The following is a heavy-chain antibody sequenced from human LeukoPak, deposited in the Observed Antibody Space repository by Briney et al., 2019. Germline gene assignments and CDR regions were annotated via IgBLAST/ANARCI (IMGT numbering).Heavy chain of an antibody. V-gene: IGHV3-30-3*01. D-gene: IGHD3-22*01. Sequence: GRSLRLSCTASGFTFSSYAMHWVRQAPGKGLEWVAVISYDGSNKYYADSVKGRFTISRDNSKNTLYLQMNSLRAEDTAVYYCAREACPYRLCYYDSSGYSLNYYFDYWGQGTLVTVSS. CDR2: ISYDGSNK. CDR3: AREACPYRLCYYDSSGYSLNYYFDY. J-gene: IGHJ4*02. CDR1: GFTFSSYA.